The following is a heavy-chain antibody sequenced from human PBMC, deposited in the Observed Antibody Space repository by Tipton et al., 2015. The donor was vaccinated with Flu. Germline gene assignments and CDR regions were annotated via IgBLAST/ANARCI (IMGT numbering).Heavy chain of an antibody. D-gene: IGHD6-19*01. Sequence: SLRLSCAASGSTFDDYGMSWVRQAPGEGLEWVSGINWNGGSTGYADSVKGRFTISRDNAKNSLYLQMNSLRAEDTALYYCARARYSSGWDGFYYFDYWGQGTLVTVSS. J-gene: IGHJ4*02. CDR2: INWNGGST. V-gene: IGHV3-20*04. CDR1: GSTFDDYG. CDR3: ARARYSSGWDGFYYFDY.